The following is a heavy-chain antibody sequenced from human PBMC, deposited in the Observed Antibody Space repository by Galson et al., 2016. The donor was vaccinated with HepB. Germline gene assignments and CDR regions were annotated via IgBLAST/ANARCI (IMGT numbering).Heavy chain of an antibody. J-gene: IGHJ6*03. Sequence: QSGAEVKKPGESLQISCKGSEYTFSDYWIGWVRQMSGKGLEWMGIMYPSDSDTPYRPSFQGQVTISADKSISTVYLQWSSLKASDTAMYYCARQGQHNYYYYMDVWGKGTTVTVSS. CDR3: ARQGQHNYYYYMDV. V-gene: IGHV5-51*01. D-gene: IGHD1-1*01. CDR1: EYTFSDYW. CDR2: MYPSDSDT.